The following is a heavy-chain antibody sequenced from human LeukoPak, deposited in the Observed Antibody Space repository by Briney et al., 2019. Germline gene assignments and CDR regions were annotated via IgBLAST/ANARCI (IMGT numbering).Heavy chain of an antibody. J-gene: IGHJ4*02. V-gene: IGHV3-74*01. CDR3: ARDDGDGSIHYFDY. CDR1: GFPFRSYW. D-gene: IGHD5-24*01. Sequence: GGSLRLSCTASGFPFRSYWMHWVRQAPGKGLVWVSGINSDERIKKNADSVKGRFTISRDNAKNTLYLQMNSLRADDTAVYYCARDDGDGSIHYFDYWGQGALVTVSS. CDR2: INSDERIK.